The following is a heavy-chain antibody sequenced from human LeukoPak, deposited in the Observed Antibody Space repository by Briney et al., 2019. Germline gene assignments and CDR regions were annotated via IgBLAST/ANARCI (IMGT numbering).Heavy chain of an antibody. CDR2: ISGSGGST. D-gene: IGHD3-9*01. V-gene: IGHV3-23*01. J-gene: IGHJ4*02. CDR3: ARAPRADDIFFES. CDR1: GFTFSNYA. Sequence: GGSLRLSCTASGFTFSNYAMSWVRQAPGKGLEWVSAISGSGGSTYYADSVKGRFTISRDNAKNSMYLQMNSLRAEDTALYYCARAPRADDIFFESWGQGTLVTVSS.